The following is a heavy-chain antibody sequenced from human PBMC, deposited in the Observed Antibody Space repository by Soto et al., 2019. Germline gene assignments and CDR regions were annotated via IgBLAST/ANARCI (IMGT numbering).Heavy chain of an antibody. CDR2: ISYDGSNK. D-gene: IGHD6-13*01. CDR1: GFTFSNYA. CDR3: ATDYSRGAGY. Sequence: QLQLVESGGGVVQPGRSLRLSCAASGFTFSNYALHWVRQAPGKGLEWVAVISYDGSNKYYADSAKGRFTISRDNSKNTLYLPMNSLRPEDTALYYGATDYSRGAGYWGQGTRVTVSS. V-gene: IGHV3-30-3*01. J-gene: IGHJ4*02.